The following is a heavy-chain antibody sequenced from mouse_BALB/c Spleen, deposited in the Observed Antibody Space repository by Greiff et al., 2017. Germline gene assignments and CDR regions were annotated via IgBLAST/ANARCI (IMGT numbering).Heavy chain of an antibody. CDR1: GFTFSDYG. CDR3: ARDSRNYDAMDY. J-gene: IGHJ4*01. CDR2: ISNLAYSI. Sequence: EVNLVESGGGLVQPGGSRKLSCAASGFTFSDYGMAWVRQAPGKGPEWVAFISNLAYSIYYADTVTGRFTISRENAKNTLYLEMSSLRSEDTAMYYCARDSRNYDAMDYWGQGTSVTVSS. V-gene: IGHV5-15*02. D-gene: IGHD2-1*01.